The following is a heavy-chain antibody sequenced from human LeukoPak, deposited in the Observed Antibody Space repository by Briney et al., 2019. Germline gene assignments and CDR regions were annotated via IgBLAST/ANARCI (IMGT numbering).Heavy chain of an antibody. CDR1: GGSFSGYY. Sequence: SETLSLTCAVYGGSFSGYYWSWIRQPPGKGLEWIGEINHSGSTNYNPSLKSRVTISVDTSKNQFSLKLNSVTAADTAVYYCARGFDSSGYYDYWGQGTLVTVSS. CDR3: ARGFDSSGYYDY. D-gene: IGHD3-22*01. V-gene: IGHV4-34*01. CDR2: INHSGST. J-gene: IGHJ4*02.